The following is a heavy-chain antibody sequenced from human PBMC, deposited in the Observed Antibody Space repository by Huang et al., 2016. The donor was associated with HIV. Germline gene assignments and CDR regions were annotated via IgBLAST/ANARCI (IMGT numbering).Heavy chain of an antibody. Sequence: QVQLVQSGAEVQKPGASVKVSCKASGYTFTSYDINWVRQATGQGLEWMGWMSPNSGNTGYAQKFQGRVTITWCTSISTAYMELGGLRADDTAVYSCASEPLGSSGYFRYWGQGTLVTVSS. CDR2: MSPNSGNT. J-gene: IGHJ4*02. CDR3: ASEPLGSSGYFRY. V-gene: IGHV1-8*01. D-gene: IGHD3-22*01. CDR1: GYTFTSYD.